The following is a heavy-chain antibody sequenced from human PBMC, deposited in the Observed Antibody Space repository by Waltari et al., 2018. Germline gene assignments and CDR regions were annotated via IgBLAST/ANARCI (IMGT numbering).Heavy chain of an antibody. CDR3: ARGGGSGYYFDY. CDR2: ISGSGGST. Sequence: EVQLLESGGGLVQPGGSLRLSCAASGFTFSSYAMSWVRQAPGKGLGWVAAISGSGGSTYYADSVKGRFTISRDNSKNTLYLQMNSLRAEDTAVYYCARGGGSGYYFDYWGQGTLVTVSS. D-gene: IGHD6-19*01. J-gene: IGHJ4*02. V-gene: IGHV3-23*01. CDR1: GFTFSSYA.